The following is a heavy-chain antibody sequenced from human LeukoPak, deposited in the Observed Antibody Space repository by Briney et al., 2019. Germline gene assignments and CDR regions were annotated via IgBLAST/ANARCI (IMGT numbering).Heavy chain of an antibody. CDR3: AHRKATSWAHDY. D-gene: IGHD2-2*01. J-gene: IGHJ4*02. CDR1: GFTVSSSY. Sequence: PGGSLRLSCAASGFTVSSSYMSWVRQAPGKGLEWVSVIYSSGSGSTYYADSVKGRFTISRDNSKNTLNLQMNSLRAEDTAVYYCAHRKATSWAHDYWGQGTLVTVSS. CDR2: IYSSGSGST. V-gene: IGHV3-53*01.